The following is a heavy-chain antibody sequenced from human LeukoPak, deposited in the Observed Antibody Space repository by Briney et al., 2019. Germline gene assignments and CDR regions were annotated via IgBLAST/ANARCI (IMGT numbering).Heavy chain of an antibody. CDR2: INPSGGST. Sequence: ASVKVPCKASGYTFTSYYMHWVRQAPGQGLEWMGIINPSGGSTSYAQKFQGRVTMTRDTSTSTVYMELSSLRSEDTAVYYCARELDGDSSGYPVDYWGQGTLVTVSS. CDR3: ARELDGDSSGYPVDY. CDR1: GYTFTSYY. D-gene: IGHD3-22*01. J-gene: IGHJ4*02. V-gene: IGHV1-46*01.